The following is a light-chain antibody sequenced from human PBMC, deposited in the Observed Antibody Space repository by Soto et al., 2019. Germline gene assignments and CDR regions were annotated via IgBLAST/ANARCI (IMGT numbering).Light chain of an antibody. CDR3: QQYNTYST. V-gene: IGKV1-5*01. CDR2: DAS. J-gene: IGKJ5*01. Sequence: DIQMTQSPSTLSASVGDSVTITCRASQNIRNWLAWYQQKPGKAPKPLIYDASSLKRGVPARFSGSGSGTEFTLTISSLQPDDFATDDCQQYNTYSTFGQGTRLEIK. CDR1: QNIRNW.